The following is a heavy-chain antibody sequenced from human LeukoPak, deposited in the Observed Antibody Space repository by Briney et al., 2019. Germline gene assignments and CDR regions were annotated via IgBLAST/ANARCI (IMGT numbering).Heavy chain of an antibody. J-gene: IGHJ4*02. D-gene: IGHD3-3*01. CDR3: ARDRAWNYFDY. CDR2: ISNDGSRK. CDR1: GFTFSRHG. V-gene: IGHV3-30*03. Sequence: GGSLRLSCAPSGFTFSRHGMHWVRQAPGKGLEWVAIISNDGSRKYYAHSVEGRFTIPRDNSKNTLYLQMDSLRAEDTALYYCARDRAWNYFDYWGQGTLVTVSS.